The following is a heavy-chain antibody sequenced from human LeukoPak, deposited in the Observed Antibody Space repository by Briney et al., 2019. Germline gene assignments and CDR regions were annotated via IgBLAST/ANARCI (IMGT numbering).Heavy chain of an antibody. D-gene: IGHD4/OR15-4a*01. CDR2: LGYSGAHT. CDR3: VKHSGGDYGDSDC. V-gene: IGHV3-23*01. Sequence: GDSLTLSCTAPGLTLNCYAMSWLRPPPGKGLEGVSTLGYSGAHTYHPPYVTGRLTISKVNAKNSLQASSLRVEDTAVYYCVKHSGGDYGDSDCWGQGTLVTVSP. CDR1: GLTLNCYA. J-gene: IGHJ4*02.